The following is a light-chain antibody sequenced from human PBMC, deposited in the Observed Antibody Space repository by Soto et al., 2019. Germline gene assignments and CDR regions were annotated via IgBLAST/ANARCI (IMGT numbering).Light chain of an antibody. J-gene: IGLJ2*01. CDR2: DVS. CDR3: SSYTRSSTLDVV. CDR1: SSDVGGYNY. Sequence: QSALTQPASVSGSPGQSITISCTGTSSDVGGYNYVSWYQQHPAKAPILMIYDVSNRPSGVSNRFSGSKSGNTASLTISGLQAEDEADYYCSSYTRSSTLDVVFGGGTQLTVL. V-gene: IGLV2-14*01.